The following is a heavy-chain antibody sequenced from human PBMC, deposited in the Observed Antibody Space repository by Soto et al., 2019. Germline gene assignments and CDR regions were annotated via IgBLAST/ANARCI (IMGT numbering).Heavy chain of an antibody. Sequence: GGSLRLSCAASGFTFSSYWMHWVRQAPGKGLVWVSRINSDGSSTNYADSVKGRFTISRDNAKNTLYLQMNSLRAEDTAVYYCARVLRYFDWLLYYMDVWGKGTTVTVSS. D-gene: IGHD3-9*01. J-gene: IGHJ6*03. V-gene: IGHV3-74*01. CDR1: GFTFSSYW. CDR3: ARVLRYFDWLLYYMDV. CDR2: INSDGSST.